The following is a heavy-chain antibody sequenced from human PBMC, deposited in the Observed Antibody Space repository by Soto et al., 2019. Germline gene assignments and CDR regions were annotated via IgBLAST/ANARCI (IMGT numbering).Heavy chain of an antibody. J-gene: IGHJ4*02. Sequence: GGSLRLSCASSGFTFSSYSMNLVRQAPGKGLEWVSSISSSSSYIYYADSVKGRFTISRDNAKNSLYLQMNSLRVEDTAVYYCARQWELLRLFDYWGQGTLVTVS. CDR1: GFTFSSYS. D-gene: IGHD1-26*01. CDR2: ISSSSSYI. V-gene: IGHV3-21*01. CDR3: ARQWELLRLFDY.